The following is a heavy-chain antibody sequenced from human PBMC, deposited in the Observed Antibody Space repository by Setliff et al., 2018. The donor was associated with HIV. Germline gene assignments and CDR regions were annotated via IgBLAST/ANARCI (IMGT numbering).Heavy chain of an antibody. CDR1: GGSISSNY. D-gene: IGHD3-22*01. CDR3: ARSSYYVSSGYYYPRGYFDL. CDR2: IYYSGTT. V-gene: IGHV4-59*04. J-gene: IGHJ2*01. Sequence: PSETLSLTCTVSGGSISSNYWSWMRQPPGKGLEWIGHIYYSGTTDYNPSLKSRVSISVDTSKNQFSLKLSSVTAADTAVYYCARSSYYVSSGYYYPRGYFDLWGRGTLVTVSS.